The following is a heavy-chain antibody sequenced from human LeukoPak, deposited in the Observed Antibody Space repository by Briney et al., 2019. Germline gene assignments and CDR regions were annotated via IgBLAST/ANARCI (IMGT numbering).Heavy chain of an antibody. J-gene: IGHJ5*02. CDR2: INHSGST. CDR3: ARGNYDFWSGSFVP. D-gene: IGHD3-3*01. V-gene: IGHV4-34*01. Sequence: SETLSLTCAVYGGSFSGYYWSWIRQPPGKGLEWIGEINHSGSTNYNPSLKSRVTISVDTSKNQFPLKLSSVTAADTAVYYCARGNYDFWSGSFVPWGQGTLVTVSS. CDR1: GGSFSGYY.